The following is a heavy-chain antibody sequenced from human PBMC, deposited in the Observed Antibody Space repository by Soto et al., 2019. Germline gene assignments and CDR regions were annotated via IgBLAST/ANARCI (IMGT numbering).Heavy chain of an antibody. Sequence: GASVKVSCKASGFTFTSSAVQWVRQARGQRLEWIGWIVVGSSNTNYAQKFQGRVTMTEDTSTDTAYMELSSLRSEDTAVYYCALLPLVGASRDNWFDPWGQGTLVTVSS. CDR3: ALLPLVGASRDNWFDP. V-gene: IGHV1-58*01. CDR2: IVVGSSNT. J-gene: IGHJ5*02. CDR1: GFTFTSSA. D-gene: IGHD1-26*01.